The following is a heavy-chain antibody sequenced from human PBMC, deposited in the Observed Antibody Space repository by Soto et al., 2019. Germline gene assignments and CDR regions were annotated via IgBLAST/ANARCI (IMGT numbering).Heavy chain of an antibody. J-gene: IGHJ4*02. D-gene: IGHD3-22*01. CDR2: ISSSSSYI. V-gene: IGHV3-21*01. Sequence: GGSLRLSCAASGFTFSSYSMNWVRQAPGKGLEWVSSISSSSSYIYYADSVKGRFTISRDNAKNSLYLQMNSLRAEDTAVYYCARVLDSYYDSSGTPSYYFDYWGQGTLVTVSS. CDR1: GFTFSSYS. CDR3: ARVLDSYYDSSGTPSYYFDY.